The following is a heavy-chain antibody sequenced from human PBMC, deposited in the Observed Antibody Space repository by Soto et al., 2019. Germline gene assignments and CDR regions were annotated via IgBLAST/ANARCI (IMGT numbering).Heavy chain of an antibody. CDR3: ARTWGSPNAY. V-gene: IGHV4-59*01. Sequence: SETLSLTCVVSGGSLSSYYWSWIRQPPGKGLEWIGYIYYSGSTNYNPSLKSRVTISVDTSKNQFSLKLSSVTAADTAVYYCARTWGSPNAYWGRGTLVTVSS. CDR2: IYYSGST. J-gene: IGHJ4*02. CDR1: GGSLSSYY. D-gene: IGHD3-16*01.